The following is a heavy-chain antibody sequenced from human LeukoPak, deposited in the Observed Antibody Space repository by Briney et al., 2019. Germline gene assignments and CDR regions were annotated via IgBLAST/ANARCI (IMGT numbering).Heavy chain of an antibody. V-gene: IGHV3-23*01. CDR2: IGRGGGGI. CDR3: ARERGRGRDSPWFDY. CDR1: GFTFSTHT. J-gene: IGHJ4*02. D-gene: IGHD1-26*01. Sequence: GGSLRLSCVASGFTFSTHTMYWVRLAPGKGLEWVSIIGRGGGGIHYTDSVKGRFTISRDNSKNSLDLQMTGLRAEDTAVYYCARERGRGRDSPWFDYWGQGTLVTVSS.